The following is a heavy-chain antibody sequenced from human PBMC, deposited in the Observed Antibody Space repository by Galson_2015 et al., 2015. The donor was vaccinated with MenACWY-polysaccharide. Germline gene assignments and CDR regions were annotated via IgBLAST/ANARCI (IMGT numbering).Heavy chain of an antibody. CDR1: GFTFSSFW. J-gene: IGHJ4*02. V-gene: IGHV3-7*01. D-gene: IGHD4-23*01. CDR2: IKQDESEK. Sequence: SLRLSCAASGFTFSSFWVSWVRQAPGKGLEWVANIKQDESEKYYVDSVKGRFTISRDNAKNSLYLQMNSLRAEDTAVYYCARDVYGGHFDYWGQGTLVTVSS. CDR3: ARDVYGGHFDY.